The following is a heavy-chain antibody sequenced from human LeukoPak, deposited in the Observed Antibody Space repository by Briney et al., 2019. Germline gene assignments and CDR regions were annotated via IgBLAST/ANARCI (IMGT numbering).Heavy chain of an antibody. D-gene: IGHD3-22*01. Sequence: SETLSLTCAVYGGSFSGYYWSWIRRPPGKGLEWIGEINHSGSTNYNPSLKSRVTISVDTSKNQFSLKLSSVTAADTAVYYCARGQDYYDSSGYYYPYWGQGTLVTVSS. J-gene: IGHJ4*02. V-gene: IGHV4-34*01. CDR3: ARGQDYYDSSGYYYPY. CDR1: GGSFSGYY. CDR2: INHSGST.